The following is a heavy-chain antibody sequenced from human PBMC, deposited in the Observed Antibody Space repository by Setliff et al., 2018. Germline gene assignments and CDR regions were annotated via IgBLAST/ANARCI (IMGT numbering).Heavy chain of an antibody. CDR1: GFTFSSYA. V-gene: IGHV3-23*01. J-gene: IGHJ5*02. D-gene: IGHD2-2*01. CDR2: ISGSGGST. Sequence: GESLKISCAASGFTFSSYAMSWVRQAPGKGLEWVSAISGSGGSTYYADSVKGRFTISRDNSKNTLYLQMNSLRAEDTAVYYCAKVPGAIVVVPAAAWFDPWGQGTLVTVSS. CDR3: AKVPGAIVVVPAAAWFDP.